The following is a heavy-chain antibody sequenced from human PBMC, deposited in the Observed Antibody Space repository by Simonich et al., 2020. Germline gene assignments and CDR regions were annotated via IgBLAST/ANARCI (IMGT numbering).Heavy chain of an antibody. J-gene: IGHJ4*02. CDR3: ARDHDYGDYYFDY. D-gene: IGHD4-17*01. Sequence: QVQLVESGGGVVQPGRSLRLSCAASGFTFSSYAMHWVRQAPGKGLEGVAVKSYDGSNKYYADSVKGRFTISRDNSKNTLYLQMNSLRAEDTAVYYCARDHDYGDYYFDYWGQGTLVTVSS. CDR1: GFTFSSYA. CDR2: KSYDGSNK. V-gene: IGHV3-30*07.